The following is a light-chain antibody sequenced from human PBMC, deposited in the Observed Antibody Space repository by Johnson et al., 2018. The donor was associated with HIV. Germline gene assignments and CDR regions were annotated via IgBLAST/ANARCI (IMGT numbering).Light chain of an antibody. CDR2: DNN. CDR3: GTWDSSLSAGFYV. J-gene: IGLJ1*01. CDR1: SSNIGNNY. V-gene: IGLV1-51*01. Sequence: QSVLTQPPSVSAAPGQKVTISCSGSSSNIGNNYVSWYQQLPGTAPKLLIYDNNKRPSGIPDRFSGSKSGTSATLGITALQPGYEADYYCGTWDSSLSAGFYVFGTGTKVTVL.